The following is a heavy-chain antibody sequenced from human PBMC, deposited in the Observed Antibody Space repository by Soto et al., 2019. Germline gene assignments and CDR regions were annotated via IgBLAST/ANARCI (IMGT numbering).Heavy chain of an antibody. Sequence: EVQLVESGGGLVQPGGSLRLSCVASGLTLSRYWMSWVRQAPGKGLEWVSNIKEDGGKTYYVDSVKGRFTISRDNAKNSVYLPMNSLRVEVTAVYYCSRDYYGPGPDWGQGTLVIVSS. CDR1: GLTLSRYW. CDR3: SRDYYGPGPD. D-gene: IGHD3-22*01. V-gene: IGHV3-7*04. CDR2: IKEDGGKT. J-gene: IGHJ4*02.